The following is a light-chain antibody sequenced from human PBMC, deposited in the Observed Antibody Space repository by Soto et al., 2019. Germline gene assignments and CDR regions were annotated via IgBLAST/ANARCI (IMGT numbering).Light chain of an antibody. CDR1: SSNIGNNY. Sequence: QSVLTQPPSVSAAPGQRVTISCSGSSSNIGNNYVSWYQQLPGTAPKLLIYDNNKRPSGIPDRFSGYTSGTSATLAIAGLQTGDESDYYCDSWDNSLSVVLFGGGTKLTVL. CDR2: DNN. J-gene: IGLJ2*01. V-gene: IGLV1-51*01. CDR3: DSWDNSLSVVL.